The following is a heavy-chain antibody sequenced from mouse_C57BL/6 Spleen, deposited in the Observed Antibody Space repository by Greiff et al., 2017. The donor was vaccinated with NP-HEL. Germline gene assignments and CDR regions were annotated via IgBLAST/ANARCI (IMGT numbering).Heavy chain of an antibody. CDR1: GFTFTTYA. V-gene: IGHV10-3*01. Sequence: EVQLVESGGGLVQPKGSLKLSCAASGFTFTTYAMHWVRQAPGKGLEWVARIRSKSSNYATYYADSVKDRFTISRDDSPSMLYLQMNNQETEVTAMYYCVREGSWDGFAYWGQGTLVTVSA. D-gene: IGHD4-1*01. CDR2: IRSKSSNYAT. J-gene: IGHJ3*01. CDR3: VREGSWDGFAY.